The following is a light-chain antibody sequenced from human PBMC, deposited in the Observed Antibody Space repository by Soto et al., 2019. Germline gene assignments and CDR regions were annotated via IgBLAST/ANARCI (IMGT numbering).Light chain of an antibody. J-gene: IGKJ5*01. V-gene: IGKV3-20*01. CDR3: QQYGGSPIT. CDR1: QSVSRR. Sequence: EVVLTQSPGTLSLSPGGRASLSCRASQSVSRRLAWYTQRPGQSPRLLISGASMRDSGVPVRVIGSGSGTDVTLTITRLEPEDFAVYYCQQYGGSPITFGLGTRLEIK. CDR2: GAS.